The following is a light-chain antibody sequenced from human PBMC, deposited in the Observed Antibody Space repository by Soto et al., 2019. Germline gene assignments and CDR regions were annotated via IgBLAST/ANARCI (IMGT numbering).Light chain of an antibody. CDR3: SSYTSSSTPDA. CDR1: SSDVGGYNY. J-gene: IGLJ1*01. CDR2: DVS. V-gene: IGLV2-14*01. Sequence: QSVLTQPASVAGSPGQSITISCTGTSSDVGGYNYVSWYQQHPGKAPKLMIYDVSNRPSGVSNRFSGSKSGNTASLTISGLQCEDEADYYCSSYTSSSTPDAFGTGTKLTVL.